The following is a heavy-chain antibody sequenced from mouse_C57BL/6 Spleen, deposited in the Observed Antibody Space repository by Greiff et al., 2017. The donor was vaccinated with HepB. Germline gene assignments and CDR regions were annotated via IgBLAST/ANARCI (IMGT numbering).Heavy chain of an antibody. CDR2: IDPEDGDT. CDR3: ARWGDDYGFDY. Sequence: VQLQQSGAELVKPGASVKLSCTASGFNIKDYYMHWVKQRTEQGLEWIGRIDPEDGDTKYAPKFQGKATITADTSSNTAYLQRSSLTSEDTAVYYGARWGDDYGFDYWGQGTTLTVSS. D-gene: IGHD2-4*01. J-gene: IGHJ2*01. V-gene: IGHV14-2*01. CDR1: GFNIKDYY.